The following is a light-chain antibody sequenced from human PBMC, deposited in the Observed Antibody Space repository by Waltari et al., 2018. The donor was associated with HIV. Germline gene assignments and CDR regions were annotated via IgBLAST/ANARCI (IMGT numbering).Light chain of an antibody. CDR1: QSVSTY. V-gene: IGKV3-11*01. J-gene: IGKJ4*01. Sequence: EIVLTQSPATLSLSPGERATLSCRASQSVSTYLAWYQQRPCQAPRLLIYDASSRATGIPARFSGSGSGTDFTLTISSLEPADFAVYYCQQRSDWPRSTFGGGTKVEIK. CDR2: DAS. CDR3: QQRSDWPRST.